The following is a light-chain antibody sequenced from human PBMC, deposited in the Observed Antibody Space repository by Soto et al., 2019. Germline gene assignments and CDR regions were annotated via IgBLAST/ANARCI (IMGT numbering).Light chain of an antibody. V-gene: IGLV2-8*01. CDR1: SSDVGGYNY. Sequence: QSVLTQPPSASGSPGQSVTISCTGTSSDVGGYNYVSWYQQHPGKAPKLMIYEVSQRPSGVPDRFSGSKSGNTASLTISGLQADDEADYYCSSYTTSSALQVFGTGTKVTVL. CDR2: EVS. J-gene: IGLJ1*01. CDR3: SSYTTSSALQV.